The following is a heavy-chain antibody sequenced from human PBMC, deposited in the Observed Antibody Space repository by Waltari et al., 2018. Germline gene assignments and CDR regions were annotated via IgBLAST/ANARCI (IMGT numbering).Heavy chain of an antibody. Sequence: EVQPVESGGGLVQPGGSLRLSCAASGFTFRSYWMTWVRQAPGKGLEWVANIKKDGSEKSYVDSVKGRFFISRDNAKNSLSLQMNSLKAEDTAVYYCARPFRSGWYDGSFDIWGQGTMVTVSS. V-gene: IGHV3-7*04. CDR1: GFTFRSYW. J-gene: IGHJ3*02. CDR3: ARPFRSGWYDGSFDI. D-gene: IGHD6-19*01. CDR2: IKKDGSEK.